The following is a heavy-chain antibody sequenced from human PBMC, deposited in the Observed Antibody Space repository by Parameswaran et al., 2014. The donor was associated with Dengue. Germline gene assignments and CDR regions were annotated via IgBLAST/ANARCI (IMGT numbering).Heavy chain of an antibody. Sequence: SWVRQAPGQGLEWMGRIIPILGIANYAQKFQGRVTITADKSTSTAYMELSSLRSEDTAVYYCAGDLQWGGHWFDPWGQGTLVTVSS. CDR2: IIPILGIA. CDR3: AGDLQWGGHWFDP. D-gene: IGHD1-26*01. J-gene: IGHJ5*02. V-gene: IGHV1-69*04.